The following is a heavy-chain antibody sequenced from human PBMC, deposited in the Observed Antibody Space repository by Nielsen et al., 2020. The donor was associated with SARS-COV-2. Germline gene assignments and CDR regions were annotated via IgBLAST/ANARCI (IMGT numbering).Heavy chain of an antibody. Sequence: ASVKVSCKASGYTFTNYAMNWVRQAPGQGPEWVGYIDTRSGEATYAQGFTGRFVLSMDTAVSTASLEISSLQFEDTAVYYCSRDQAYYDVLTGYNEHFFDYWGQGTLITVSP. CDR1: GYTFTNYA. D-gene: IGHD3-9*01. CDR3: SRDQAYYDVLTGYNEHFFDY. J-gene: IGHJ4*02. CDR2: IDTRSGEA. V-gene: IGHV7-4-1*02.